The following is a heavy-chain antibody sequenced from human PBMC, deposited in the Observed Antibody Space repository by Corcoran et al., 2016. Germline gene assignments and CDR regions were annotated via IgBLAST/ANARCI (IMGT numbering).Heavy chain of an antibody. J-gene: IGHJ5*02. V-gene: IGHV4-34*01. D-gene: IGHD6-19*01. CDR2: INHSGST. CDR1: GGSFSGYY. CDR3: ARGWSSGWYDS. Sequence: QVQLQQWGAGLLKPSETLSLTCAVYGGSFSGYYWSWIRQPPGKGLEWIGEINHSGSTNYNPSLKNRVTISVDTSKNQFSLKLSSVTAADTAVYYCARGWSSGWYDSWGQGTLVTVSS.